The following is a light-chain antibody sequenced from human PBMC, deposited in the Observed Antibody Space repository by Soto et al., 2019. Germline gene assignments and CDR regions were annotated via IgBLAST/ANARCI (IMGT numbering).Light chain of an antibody. CDR1: QSVHTF. CDR3: HQRSNWPPDT. CDR2: GAS. J-gene: IGKJ5*01. Sequence: EVVLTQSPGTLSLSPGEGASLSCRASQSVHTFLAWYQQKPGQPPRLLIYGASTRAPGVPARFSGNGSGTDFTLTITSLEPEDFAVYYCHQRSNWPPDTFGQGTRLEIK. V-gene: IGKV3-11*01.